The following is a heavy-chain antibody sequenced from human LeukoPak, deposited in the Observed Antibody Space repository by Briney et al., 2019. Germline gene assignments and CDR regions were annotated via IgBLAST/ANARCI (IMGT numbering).Heavy chain of an antibody. V-gene: IGHV3-11*06. J-gene: IGHJ4*02. D-gene: IGHD6-13*01. Sequence: GGSLRLSCAASGFTFSDYYMSWIRQAPGKGLEWVSYISSSSSYTNYADSVKGRFAISRDNAKNSLYLQMNSLRAEDTAVYYCAPYSSRPRAFDYWGQGTLVTVSS. CDR1: GFTFSDYY. CDR3: APYSSRPRAFDY. CDR2: ISSSSSYT.